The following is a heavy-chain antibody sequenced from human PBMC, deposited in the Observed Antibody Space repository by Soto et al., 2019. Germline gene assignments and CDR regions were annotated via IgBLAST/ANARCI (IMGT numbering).Heavy chain of an antibody. Sequence: SETLSLTCADSGVSISSGDYFWSWIRQAPGKGLEWIGYITRTGSTYSNPSLKSRVTVSVDRSKNQFSLELSSVTAADTAVYYCARAISGVVVAAAVPKWFDPWGQGTLVTVSS. CDR3: ARAISGVVVAAAVPKWFDP. J-gene: IGHJ5*02. CDR1: GVSISSGDYF. D-gene: IGHD2-15*01. CDR2: ITRTGST. V-gene: IGHV4-30-2*01.